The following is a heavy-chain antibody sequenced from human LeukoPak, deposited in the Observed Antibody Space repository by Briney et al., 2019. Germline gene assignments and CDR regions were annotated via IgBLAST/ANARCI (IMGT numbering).Heavy chain of an antibody. Sequence: SVKVSCKTSGGTFSSSAITWVRQAPGQGLEWMGRIIPVLNITSYAQKFQGRVTITADESTSTAYMELSSLRSEDTAVYYCARSGNTMIVVAAYGYYYGMDVWGQGTTVTVSS. CDR3: ARSGNTMIVVAAYGYYYGMDV. CDR1: GGTFSSSA. CDR2: IIPVLNIT. D-gene: IGHD3-22*01. V-gene: IGHV1-69*04. J-gene: IGHJ6*02.